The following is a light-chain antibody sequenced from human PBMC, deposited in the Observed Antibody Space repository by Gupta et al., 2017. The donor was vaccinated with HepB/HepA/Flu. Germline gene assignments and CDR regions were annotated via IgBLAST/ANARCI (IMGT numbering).Light chain of an antibody. V-gene: IGKV2-30*01. J-gene: IGKJ4*01. Sequence: VVMTQSPLFLPVTLRQPASISCRSSQSLAYSDGNTFLHWFQQRPGQSPRRLIYRGSKRDSGVPDRFSGSGSGTDFTLKISRVEAEDVGIYYCGQGKHWPGTFGRGTKVEIK. CDR1: QSLAYSDGNTF. CDR2: RGS. CDR3: GQGKHWPGT.